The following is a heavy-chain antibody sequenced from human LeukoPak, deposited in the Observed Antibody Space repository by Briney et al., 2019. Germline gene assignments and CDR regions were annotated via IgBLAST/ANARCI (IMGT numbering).Heavy chain of an antibody. D-gene: IGHD3-22*01. J-gene: IGHJ3*02. CDR1: GFTFRSYS. Sequence: QSGGSLRLSCEASGFTFRSYSMNWVRQAPGKGLEWLSYISTNSKTIYYADSVKGRFNISRDNAKNLLYLQMKSLRAEDTAVYFCASYHDSTGYFKEAFEMWGQGTFVTVSS. V-gene: IGHV3-48*01. CDR2: ISTNSKTI. CDR3: ASYHDSTGYFKEAFEM.